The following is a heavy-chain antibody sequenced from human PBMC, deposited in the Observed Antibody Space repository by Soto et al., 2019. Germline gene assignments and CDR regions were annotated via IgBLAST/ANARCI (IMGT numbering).Heavy chain of an antibody. J-gene: IGHJ4*02. CDR1: GYSISSNYH. D-gene: IGHD2-21*02. CDR3: ARENCPYGACYSFGY. V-gene: IGHV4-38-2*02. Sequence: SETLSLTCTVSGYSISSNYHWAWIRQAPGRGLEWIGSIYHSGTTYYNPSLRSRVIISVDTSKNQFSLKVPSVTAADTASYDGARENCPYGACYSFGYWGRGTLVTV. CDR2: IYHSGTT.